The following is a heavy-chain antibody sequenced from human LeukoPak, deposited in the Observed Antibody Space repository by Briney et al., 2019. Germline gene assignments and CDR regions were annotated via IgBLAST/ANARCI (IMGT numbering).Heavy chain of an antibody. CDR2: ILYDGSNK. Sequence: GGSLSLSCAASGFTLSSFAMHWVRQARGRGLEWGAVILYDGSNKYYADSVKGRFTISGDNSKITQYLQMNSLRAEGPAVYYCARAGGSTTIVVVPAAHFDYWGQGTLVTVSS. V-gene: IGHV3-30*04. D-gene: IGHD2-2*01. CDR3: ARAGGSTTIVVVPAAHFDY. CDR1: GFTLSSFA. J-gene: IGHJ4*02.